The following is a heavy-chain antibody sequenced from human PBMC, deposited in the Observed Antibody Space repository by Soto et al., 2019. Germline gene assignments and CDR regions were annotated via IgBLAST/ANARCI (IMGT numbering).Heavy chain of an antibody. J-gene: IGHJ5*02. CDR2: ISGSGGST. V-gene: IGHV3-23*01. CDR3: AKDGIQDYDILTGYYTTPFWFDP. CDR1: GFTFSSYA. D-gene: IGHD3-9*01. Sequence: GGSLRLSCAASGFTFSSYAMSWVRQAPGKGLEWVSAISGSGGSTYYADSVKGRFTISRDNSKNTLYLQMNSLRAEDTAVYYCAKDGIQDYDILTGYYTTPFWFDPWGQGTLVTVSS.